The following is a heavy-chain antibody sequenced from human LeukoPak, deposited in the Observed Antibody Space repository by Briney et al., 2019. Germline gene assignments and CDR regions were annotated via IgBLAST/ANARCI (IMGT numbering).Heavy chain of an antibody. CDR1: GVSISSYY. J-gene: IGHJ6*03. CDR3: ARVSHYKYSYGHLSGGYYYYMDV. V-gene: IGHV4-59*12. Sequence: SETLSLTCTVSGVSISSYYWSWIRQPPGKGLEWIGYIYYSGSTNYNPSLKSRVTISVDTSKNQFSLKLSSVTAADTAVYYCARVSHYKYSYGHLSGGYYYYMDVWGKGTTVTVSS. CDR2: IYYSGST. D-gene: IGHD5-18*01.